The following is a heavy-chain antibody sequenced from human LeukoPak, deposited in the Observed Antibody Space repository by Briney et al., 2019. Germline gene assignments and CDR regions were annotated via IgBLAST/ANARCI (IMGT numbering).Heavy chain of an antibody. D-gene: IGHD3-10*01. CDR1: GGSISSSSYY. J-gene: IGHJ5*02. CDR3: AAVVRSGSHNWFDP. CDR2: IYYSGST. V-gene: IGHV4-39*01. Sequence: PSETLSLTCTVSGGSISSSSYYWGWIRQPPGKGLEWLGSIYYSGSTYYNPSLKSRVTISVDTSKNQFSLKLSSGTAADTAVYYCAAVVRSGSHNWFDPWGQGTLVTVSS.